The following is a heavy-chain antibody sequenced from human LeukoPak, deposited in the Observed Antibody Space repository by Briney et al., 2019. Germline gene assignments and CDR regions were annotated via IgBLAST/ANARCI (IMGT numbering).Heavy chain of an antibody. V-gene: IGHV3-30*04. CDR1: GFTFSSYA. J-gene: IGHJ4*02. D-gene: IGHD3-10*01. CDR3: ARAPSLLLWFGEYFDY. Sequence: GRSLRLSCAASGFTFSSYAMHWVRQAPGKGLEWVAVISYDGSNKYYADSAKGRFTISRDNSKNTLYLQMNSLRAEDTAVYYCARAPSLLLWFGEYFDYWGQGTLVTVSS. CDR2: ISYDGSNK.